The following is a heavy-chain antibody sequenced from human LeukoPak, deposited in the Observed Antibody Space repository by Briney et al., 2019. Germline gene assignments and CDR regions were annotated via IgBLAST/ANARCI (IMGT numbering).Heavy chain of an antibody. CDR1: GGSISSSSYY. V-gene: IGHV4-39*07. Sequence: SETLSLTCTVSGGSISSSSYYWGWIRQPPGKGLEWIGSIYYSGSTYYNPSLKSRVTISVDTSKNQFSLKLSSVTAADTAVYYCARDDGYYDYWGQGTLVTVSS. CDR3: ARDDGYYDY. J-gene: IGHJ4*02. CDR2: IYYSGST. D-gene: IGHD3-22*01.